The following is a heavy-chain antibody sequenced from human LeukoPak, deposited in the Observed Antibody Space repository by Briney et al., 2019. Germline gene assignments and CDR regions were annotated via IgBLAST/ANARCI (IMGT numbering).Heavy chain of an antibody. CDR3: AKGTTDYDASDPLDF. V-gene: IGHV3-30*04. CDR1: GFTFSSYA. CDR2: ISYDGSNK. J-gene: IGHJ4*02. D-gene: IGHD3-16*01. Sequence: PGGSLRLSCAASGFTFSSYAMHWVRQAPGKGLEWVAVISYDGSNKYYADSVKGRFTISRDNSKNTLYLQMTSLRAEDTAVFYCAKGTTDYDASDPLDFWGQGTLVTVSS.